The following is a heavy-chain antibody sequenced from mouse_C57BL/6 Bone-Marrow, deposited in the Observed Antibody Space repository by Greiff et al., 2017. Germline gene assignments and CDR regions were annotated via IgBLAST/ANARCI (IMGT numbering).Heavy chain of an antibody. CDR3: ARRGDGKDY. V-gene: IGHV14-2*01. Sequence: EVKLQESGAELVKPGASVKLSCTASGFNIKDYYMHWVKQRTEQGLEWIGRIDPEDGETKYAPKFPGTATITAAPSSNTAYLQLSSLTSEDTAVYYCARRGDGKDYWGQGTTLTVSS. CDR1: GFNIKDYY. CDR2: IDPEDGET. J-gene: IGHJ2*01. D-gene: IGHD2-1*01.